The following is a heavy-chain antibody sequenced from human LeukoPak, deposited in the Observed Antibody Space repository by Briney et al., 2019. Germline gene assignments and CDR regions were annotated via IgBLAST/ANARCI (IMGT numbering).Heavy chain of an antibody. CDR3: ARSNYYDSSGYPHGSWFDP. D-gene: IGHD3-22*01. CDR2: IYTSGST. J-gene: IGHJ5*02. Sequence: SETLSLTCTVSGGSISSYYWSWIRQPPGKGLEWIGYIYTSGSTNYNPSLKSRVTISVDTSKNQFSLKLSSVTAADTAVYYRARSNYYDSSGYPHGSWFDPWGQGTLVTVSS. CDR1: GGSISSYY. V-gene: IGHV4-4*09.